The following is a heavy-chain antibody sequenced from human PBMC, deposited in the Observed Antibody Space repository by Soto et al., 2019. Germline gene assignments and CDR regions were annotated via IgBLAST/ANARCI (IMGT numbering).Heavy chain of an antibody. Sequence: ASVKVSCKASGYIFSGYGINWVRQVPGQGLEWMGWISAYNGNKNYAQKFQGRVTMTTDTSTSTAYMELRSLRSDDTAVYYCVRDVDGSGSYYTDYWGQGSLVTVPS. CDR1: GYIFSGYG. V-gene: IGHV1-18*01. CDR3: VRDVDGSGSYYTDY. CDR2: ISAYNGNK. J-gene: IGHJ4*02. D-gene: IGHD3-10*01.